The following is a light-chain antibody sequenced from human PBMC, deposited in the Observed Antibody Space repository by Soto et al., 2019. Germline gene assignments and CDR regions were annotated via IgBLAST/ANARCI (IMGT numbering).Light chain of an antibody. CDR2: GAS. V-gene: IGKV3-20*01. CDR3: QQYGSSPVT. J-gene: IGKJ4*01. Sequence: EIVLTQSPGTLSLSPGERATLSCRASQSVSSSYLAWYQQKPGQAPRLLIYGASSRATGIPDRFSASGSGTDFTLTISRLETEDFAVYYCQQYGSSPVTFGGGTKVEIK. CDR1: QSVSSSY.